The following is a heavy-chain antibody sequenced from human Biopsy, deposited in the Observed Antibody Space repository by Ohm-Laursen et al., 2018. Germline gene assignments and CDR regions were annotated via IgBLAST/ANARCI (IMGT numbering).Heavy chain of an antibody. CDR1: GFTFSSYE. J-gene: IGHJ4*02. D-gene: IGHD6-19*01. Sequence: SLRLSCAASGFTFSSYEMNWVRQATGKGLAWVSYISSSGSTIYYADSVKGRFTISRDNAKNSLYLQMNSLRAEDTAVYYCARDYPSYISGWYREPPIQCWGQGTLVTVSS. CDR3: ARDYPSYISGWYREPPIQC. CDR2: ISSSGSTI. V-gene: IGHV3-48*03.